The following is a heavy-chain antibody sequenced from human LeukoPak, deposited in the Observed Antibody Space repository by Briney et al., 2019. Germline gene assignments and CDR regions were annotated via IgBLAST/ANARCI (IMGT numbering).Heavy chain of an antibody. CDR1: GYTFTGYH. Sequence: GASVEVSCKASGYTFTGYHMHWVRQAPGQGLEWMGWINPNNGGTDYAQKFQGRVTMTRDASTSTVYMELRRLRSDDTAVYYCWRLMGTNLDYWGQGTLVTVSS. CDR3: WRLMGTNLDY. J-gene: IGHJ4*02. D-gene: IGHD1-7*01. CDR2: INPNNGGT. V-gene: IGHV1-2*02.